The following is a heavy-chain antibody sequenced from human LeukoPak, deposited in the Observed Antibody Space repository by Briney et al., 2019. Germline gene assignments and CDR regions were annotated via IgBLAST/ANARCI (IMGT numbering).Heavy chain of an antibody. V-gene: IGHV1-24*01. CDR1: GYTLTELS. Sequence: ASVKVSCKVSGYTLTELSMHWVRQAPGKGLEWMGGFDPEDGETIYAQKFQGRVTMTEDTSTDTACMELSSLRSEDTAVYYCATAPLAYYYYYMDVWGKGTTVTVSS. CDR2: FDPEDGET. CDR3: ATAPLAYYYYYMDV. D-gene: IGHD5-12*01. J-gene: IGHJ6*03.